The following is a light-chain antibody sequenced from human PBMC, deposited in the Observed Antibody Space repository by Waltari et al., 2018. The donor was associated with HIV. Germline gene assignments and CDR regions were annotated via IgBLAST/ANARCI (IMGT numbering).Light chain of an antibody. CDR2: EDN. CDR3: YSTDSSGNHRGV. J-gene: IGLJ2*01. V-gene: IGLV3-10*01. Sequence: SYELTQPPSVSVSPGQTARITCSGDALPKKYPYLYQKKSAQAPVLVIYEDNQRPSGIPERFSCSSSGTMATLTVSGAQVEDEADYYCYSTDSSGNHRGVFGGGTKLTVL. CDR1: ALPKKY.